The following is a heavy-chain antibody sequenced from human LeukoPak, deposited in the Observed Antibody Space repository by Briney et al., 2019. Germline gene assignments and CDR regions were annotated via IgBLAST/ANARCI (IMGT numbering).Heavy chain of an antibody. CDR2: ISWNSGSI. V-gene: IGHV3-9*01. J-gene: IGHJ6*02. CDR3: AKDIYGDYYYGMDV. CDR1: GFTFDDYA. Sequence: GRSLRLSCAASGFTFDDYAMQWVRQAPGKGLEWVSGISWNSGSIGYADSVKGRFTISRDNAKNSLYLQMNSLRAEDTALYYCAKDIYGDYYYGMDVWGQGTTVTVSS. D-gene: IGHD4-17*01.